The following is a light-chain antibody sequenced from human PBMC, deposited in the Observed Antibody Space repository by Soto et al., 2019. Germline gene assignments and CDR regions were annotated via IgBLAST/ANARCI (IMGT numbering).Light chain of an antibody. Sequence: QSALTQPPSASGSPGQSVTISCTGTSSDVGAYNYVSWYQQHPGKAPNLMIYEVSKRPSGVPDRFSGSKSANTAALTVSGLQAEDEADYYCSSYAGSNNYVFGTGTKVTVL. J-gene: IGLJ1*01. V-gene: IGLV2-8*01. CDR2: EVS. CDR3: SSYAGSNNYV. CDR1: SSDVGAYNY.